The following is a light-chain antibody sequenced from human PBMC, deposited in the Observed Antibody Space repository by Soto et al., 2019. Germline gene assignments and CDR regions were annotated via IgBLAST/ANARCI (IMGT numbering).Light chain of an antibody. CDR3: QQSYNTLT. Sequence: DIQITQPPSSLSACVGNRITVTCRGSQSISSYLNWYQQKPRKAPKLPIYAASNLESRVPSRFSGSGSGIYFTLTISTLQPEDFATDYCQQSYNTLTVGPGTKVDI. CDR2: AAS. J-gene: IGKJ3*01. CDR1: QSISSY. V-gene: IGKV1-39*01.